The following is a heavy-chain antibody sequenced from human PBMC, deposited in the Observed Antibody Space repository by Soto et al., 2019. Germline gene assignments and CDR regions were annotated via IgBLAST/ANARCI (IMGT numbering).Heavy chain of an antibody. D-gene: IGHD6-19*01. V-gene: IGHV2-26*01. CDR1: GFSLSNARMG. Sequence: QVTLKESGPVLVKPTETLTLTCTVSGFSLSNARMGVSWIRQPPGKALEWLAHIFSNDEKSYSTSLKSRLTNSTDXXKSQVVLTMTNIDPMDTATYYCARIGVADPYGMDVWGQGTTVTVSS. CDR2: IFSNDEK. J-gene: IGHJ6*01. CDR3: ARIGVADPYGMDV.